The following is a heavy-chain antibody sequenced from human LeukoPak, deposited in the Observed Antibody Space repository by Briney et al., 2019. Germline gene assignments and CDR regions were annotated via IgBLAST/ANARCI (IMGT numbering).Heavy chain of an antibody. V-gene: IGHV3-21*01. J-gene: IGHJ4*02. D-gene: IGHD1-26*01. CDR1: GFTFSSYS. Sequence: SGGSLRLSCAASGFTFSSYSMNWVRQAPGKGLGWVSSISSSSSYIYYADSVKGRFTISRDNAKNSLYLQMNSLRAEDTAVYYCARDRRELLYWGQGTLVTVSS. CDR3: ARDRRELLY. CDR2: ISSSSSYI.